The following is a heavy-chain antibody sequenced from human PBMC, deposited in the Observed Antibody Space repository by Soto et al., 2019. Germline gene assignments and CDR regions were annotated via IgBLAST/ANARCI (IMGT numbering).Heavy chain of an antibody. D-gene: IGHD6-19*01. J-gene: IGHJ3*02. V-gene: IGHV3-23*01. Sequence: GGSLRLSCAASGFTFSSYAMSWVRQAPGKGLVWVSGISGSGGNTYYADSVKGRFTISRDNAKSTLWLQMNSLRAEDTAVYYCASAMGGTRNALNIWGQGTMVTVSS. CDR1: GFTFSSYA. CDR2: ISGSGGNT. CDR3: ASAMGGTRNALNI.